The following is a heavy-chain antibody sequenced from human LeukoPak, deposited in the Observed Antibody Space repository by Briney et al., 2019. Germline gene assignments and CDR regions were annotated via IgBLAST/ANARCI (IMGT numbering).Heavy chain of an antibody. CDR2: ISYDGSNK. Sequence: GGSLRLSCAASGFTFSSYAMHWVRQAPGKGLEWVAVISYDGSNKYYADSVKGRFTISRDNSKNTLYLQMNSLRAEDTAVYYCARDYFKVTIDYWGQGTLVTVSS. D-gene: IGHD4-17*01. CDR3: ARDYFKVTIDY. V-gene: IGHV3-30-3*01. J-gene: IGHJ4*02. CDR1: GFTFSSYA.